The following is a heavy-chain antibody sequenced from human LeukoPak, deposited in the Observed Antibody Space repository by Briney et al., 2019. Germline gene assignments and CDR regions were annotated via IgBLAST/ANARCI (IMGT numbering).Heavy chain of an antibody. Sequence: GGSLRLSCAASGFTFSSYSMNWVRQAPGKGLEWVSSISSSSSYIYYADSVKGRFTISRDNAKNSLYLQMNSLRAKDTAVYYCARDTVTADAFDIWGQGTMVTVSS. CDR2: ISSSSSYI. V-gene: IGHV3-21*01. D-gene: IGHD4-17*01. CDR1: GFTFSSYS. CDR3: ARDTVTADAFDI. J-gene: IGHJ3*02.